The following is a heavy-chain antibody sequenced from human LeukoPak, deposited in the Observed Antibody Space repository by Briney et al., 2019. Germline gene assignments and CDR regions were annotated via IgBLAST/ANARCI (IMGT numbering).Heavy chain of an antibody. V-gene: IGHV4-34*01. Sequence: SETLSLTCAVYGGSFSGYYWSWIRQPPGKGLEWIGEINHSGSTNYNPSLKSRVTISVDTSKNQFSLKLSSVTTADTAVYYCARRGYSSSCDPWGQGTLVPVSS. J-gene: IGHJ5*02. D-gene: IGHD6-13*01. CDR1: GGSFSGYY. CDR3: ARRGYSSSCDP. CDR2: INHSGST.